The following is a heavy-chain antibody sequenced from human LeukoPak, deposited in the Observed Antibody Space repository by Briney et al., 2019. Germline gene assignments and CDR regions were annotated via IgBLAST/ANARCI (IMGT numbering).Heavy chain of an antibody. V-gene: IGHV4-39*02. CDR1: GGSISSSSYY. CDR3: ARGGILTGYHSDN. Sequence: PSETLSLTCTVSGGSISSSSYYWGWIRQPPGKGLEWIGSIYYNGNTYYNPSLKSRVTISVDTSKNHFSLKLSAVTAADTAVYYCARGGILTGYHSDNWGQGTLVTGPS. J-gene: IGHJ4*02. CDR2: IYYNGNT. D-gene: IGHD3-9*01.